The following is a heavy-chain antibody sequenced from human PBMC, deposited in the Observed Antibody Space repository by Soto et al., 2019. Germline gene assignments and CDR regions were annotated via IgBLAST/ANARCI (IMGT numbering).Heavy chain of an antibody. V-gene: IGHV1-69*13. CDR2: IKPISDIT. CDR3: ARDPSKINKLLGVWFDP. D-gene: IGHD2-15*01. Sequence: GASVKVSCKASGDTFGRFTINWVRQAPGQGLEWMGGIKPISDITNYAQRFQGRVTFTADASTSTVYLELSSLRSEDTAMYYCARDPSKINKLLGVWFDPWGQGTLVTVSS. CDR1: GDTFGRFT. J-gene: IGHJ5*02.